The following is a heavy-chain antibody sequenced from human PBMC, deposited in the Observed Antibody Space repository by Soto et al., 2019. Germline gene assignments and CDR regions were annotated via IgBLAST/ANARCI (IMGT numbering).Heavy chain of an antibody. CDR2: ISGDTATT. Sequence: EVQLLESGGGLVQPGGSLRLSCAASGFSFSEYSMTWVRQAPGKGLQWVSAISGDTATTHYADSVKGRFTISRDNSRDTLYLQMNSLRVEDTAIYYSAKPLQQWLLQGSGVDVWGQGTTVTVSS. CDR3: AKPLQQWLLQGSGVDV. D-gene: IGHD6-19*01. V-gene: IGHV3-23*01. CDR1: GFSFSEYS. J-gene: IGHJ6*02.